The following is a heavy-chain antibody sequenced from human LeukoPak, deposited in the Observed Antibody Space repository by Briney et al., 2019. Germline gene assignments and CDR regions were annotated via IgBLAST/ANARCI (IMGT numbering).Heavy chain of an antibody. Sequence: SETLSLTCAVYGGSFSGYYWSWIRQPPGKGLEWIGYIYYSGSTYYNPSLKSRVTISVDTSKNQFSLKLSSVTAADTAVYYCARDSSGWNDMDVWGQGTTVTVSS. J-gene: IGHJ6*02. V-gene: IGHV4-34*09. CDR3: ARDSSGWNDMDV. CDR1: GGSFSGYY. D-gene: IGHD6-19*01. CDR2: IYYSGST.